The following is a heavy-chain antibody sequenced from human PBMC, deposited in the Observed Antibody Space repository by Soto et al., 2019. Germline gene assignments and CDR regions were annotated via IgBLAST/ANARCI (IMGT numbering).Heavy chain of an antibody. V-gene: IGHV3-30-3*01. D-gene: IGHD3-3*01. Sequence: QVQLVESGGGVVQPGRSLRLSCAASGFTFSSYAMHWVRQAPGKGLEWVAVISYDGSNKYYADSVKGRFTISRDNSKNTLYLQMNSLRAEDTAVHYCARDDKTYYDFWSGYPRFDPWGQGTLVTVSS. CDR3: ARDDKTYYDFWSGYPRFDP. CDR2: ISYDGSNK. J-gene: IGHJ5*02. CDR1: GFTFSSYA.